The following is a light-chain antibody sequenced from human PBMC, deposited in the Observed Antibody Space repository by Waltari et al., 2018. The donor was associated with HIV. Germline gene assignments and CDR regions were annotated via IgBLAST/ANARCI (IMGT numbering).Light chain of an antibody. J-gene: IGKJ1*01. V-gene: IGKV3-20*01. CDR1: QPIRDNY. CDR3: QQYATSPT. Sequence: LTQTPGILSLSSGQSATLSCWASQPIRDNYIAWYVERPGQPPRLLGFGASIRATCIPDRISGGGSGTDFRLTIGSLEPEDFGIYFCQQYATSPTFGNGTKV. CDR2: GAS.